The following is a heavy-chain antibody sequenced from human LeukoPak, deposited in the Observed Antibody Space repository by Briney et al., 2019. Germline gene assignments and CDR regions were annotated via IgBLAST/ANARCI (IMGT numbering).Heavy chain of an antibody. CDR1: GFTFSSYS. J-gene: IGHJ4*02. D-gene: IGHD6-13*01. V-gene: IGHV3-48*01. Sequence: PGGSLRLSCAPSGFTFSSYSMNWGPDAPGKRLESGSYIRSSSSTIYYADSVKGRFTISRDNAKNSLYLQMNSVRAEDTAVYYCARDVAAGTDYWGQGTLVTVSS. CDR2: IRSSSSTI. CDR3: ARDVAAGTDY.